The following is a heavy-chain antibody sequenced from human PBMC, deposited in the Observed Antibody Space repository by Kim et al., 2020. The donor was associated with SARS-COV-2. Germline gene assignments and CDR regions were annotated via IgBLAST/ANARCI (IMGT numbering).Heavy chain of an antibody. CDR1: GYTFTSYY. V-gene: IGHV1-46*01. Sequence: ASVKVSCKASGYTFTSYYMHWVRQAPGQGLEWMGIINPSGGSTSYAQKFQGRVTMTRDTSTSTVYMELSSLRSEDTAVYYCARTITGTTTAYYYYGMDVWGQGTTVTVSS. J-gene: IGHJ6*02. CDR3: ARTITGTTTAYYYYGMDV. D-gene: IGHD1-20*01. CDR2: INPSGGST.